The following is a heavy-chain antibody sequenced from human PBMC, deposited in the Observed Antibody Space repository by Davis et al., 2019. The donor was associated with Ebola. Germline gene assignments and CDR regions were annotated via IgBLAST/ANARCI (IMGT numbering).Heavy chain of an antibody. J-gene: IGHJ4*02. V-gene: IGHV4-4*02. CDR2: IYHSGST. CDR3: ARVVAVAGPYYYFDY. CDR1: GGSIYTNKW. D-gene: IGHD6-19*01. Sequence: SETLSLTCAVSGGSIYTNKWWSWVRQSPGKGLEWIGEIYHSGSTNYNPSLKSRVTISVDKSKNQFSLKLSSVTAADTAVYYCARVVAVAGPYYYFDYWGQGTLVTVSS.